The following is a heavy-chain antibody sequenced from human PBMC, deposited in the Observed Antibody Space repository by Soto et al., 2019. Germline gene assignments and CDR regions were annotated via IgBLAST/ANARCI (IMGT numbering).Heavy chain of an antibody. Sequence: PGGSLRLSCAASGFTFSSYAMSWVRQAPGKGLEWVSAISGSGGSTYYADSVKGRFTISRDNSKNTLYLQMNSLRAEDTAVYYCAKDRQTNLGELSALFDYWGQGTLVTVSS. CDR3: AKDRQTNLGELSALFDY. V-gene: IGHV3-23*01. J-gene: IGHJ4*02. D-gene: IGHD3-16*02. CDR1: GFTFSSYA. CDR2: ISGSGGST.